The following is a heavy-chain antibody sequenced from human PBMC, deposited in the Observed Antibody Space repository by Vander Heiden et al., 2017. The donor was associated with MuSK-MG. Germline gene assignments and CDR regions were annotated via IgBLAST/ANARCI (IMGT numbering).Heavy chain of an antibody. CDR3: AKSSMYYLDPLDY. Sequence: EVHLLESGGGLVQPGGSLSLSCAASAFPFSTCAMGWVRQAPGKGLEWVSAITGSGGSTYYADSVKGRFTISRDNSKNTLYLRMNSLRAEDTAVYYCAKSSMYYLDPLDYWGQGTLVTVSS. J-gene: IGHJ4*02. D-gene: IGHD3-10*01. CDR1: AFPFSTCA. V-gene: IGHV3-23*01. CDR2: ITGSGGST.